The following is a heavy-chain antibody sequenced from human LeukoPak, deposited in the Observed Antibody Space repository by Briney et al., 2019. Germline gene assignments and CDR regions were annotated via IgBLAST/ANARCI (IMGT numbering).Heavy chain of an antibody. D-gene: IGHD3-16*02. V-gene: IGHV3-33*01. Sequence: QPGRSLRLSCAASGFTFSTYAIHWVRQAPGKGLEWVAVIWFDGSEQYYADSVKGRFIISRDNSKSTSNLQLSSPRAEDTAVYYCARERDSRWGELSPWGQGTLVTVSS. J-gene: IGHJ1*01. CDR2: IWFDGSEQ. CDR1: GFTFSTYA. CDR3: ARERDSRWGELSP.